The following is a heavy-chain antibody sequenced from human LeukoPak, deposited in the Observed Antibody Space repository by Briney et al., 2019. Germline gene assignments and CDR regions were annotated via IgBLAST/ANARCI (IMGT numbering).Heavy chain of an antibody. J-gene: IGHJ4*02. CDR1: GFTFSDYY. CDR3: ARAPPTYSSSWYYFDY. CDR2: ISSSGSTI. D-gene: IGHD6-13*01. V-gene: IGHV3-11*01. Sequence: GGSLRLSCAASGFTFSDYYMSWIRQAPGKGLEWVSYISSSGSTIYCADSVKGRFTISRDNAKNSLYLQMNSLRAEDTAVYYCARAPPTYSSSWYYFDYWGQGTLVTVSS.